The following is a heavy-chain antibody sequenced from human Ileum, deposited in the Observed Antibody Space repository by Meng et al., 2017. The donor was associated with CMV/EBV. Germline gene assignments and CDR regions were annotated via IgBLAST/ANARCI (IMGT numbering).Heavy chain of an antibody. J-gene: IGHJ4*02. CDR2: IKGDGTST. D-gene: IGHD1-26*01. CDR3: VRDGVGAPPFDY. Sequence: GESLKISCAASGFTFSNYWMHWVRQDPGKGLVWGARIKGDGTSTGYVDSVKGRFTISRDNAKNTLYLQMNNLRAEDTAVFYCVRDGVGAPPFDYWGQGTLVTVSS. V-gene: IGHV3-74*01. CDR1: GFTFSNYW.